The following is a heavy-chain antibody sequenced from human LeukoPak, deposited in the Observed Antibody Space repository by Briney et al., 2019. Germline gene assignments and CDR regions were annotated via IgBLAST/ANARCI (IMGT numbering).Heavy chain of an antibody. D-gene: IGHD3-22*01. CDR3: ARGEYYYDSSGYFPLDY. J-gene: IGHJ4*02. CDR2: IYPGDSDT. V-gene: IGHV5-51*01. CDR1: GYRFTSYW. Sequence: GESLKISCKGSGYRFTSYWIGWVRPLPGKGLEWMGIIYPGDSDTRYSPSFQGQVTISADKSISTAYLQWSSLKASDTAMYYCARGEYYYDSSGYFPLDYWGQGTLVIVSS.